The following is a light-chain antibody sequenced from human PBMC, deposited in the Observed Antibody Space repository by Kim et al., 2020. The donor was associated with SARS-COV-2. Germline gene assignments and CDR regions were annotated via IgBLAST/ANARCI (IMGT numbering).Light chain of an antibody. CDR3: QQRGNWPPALT. J-gene: IGKJ4*01. CDR2: DAA. CDR1: HNVGIS. V-gene: IGKV3-11*01. Sequence: PRECATLSCRGSHNVGISLAWDQQTPGQAPRLLIYDAACRAAGIPDRFSGSGSGTDFTLTIGRLTPEDFAVYYCQQRGNWPPALTFGGGTKVDIK.